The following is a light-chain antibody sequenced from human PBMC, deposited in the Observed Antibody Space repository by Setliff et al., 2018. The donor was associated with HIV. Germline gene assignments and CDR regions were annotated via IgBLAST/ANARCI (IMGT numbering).Light chain of an antibody. CDR3: SSYTSSSTLYV. CDR2: EVS. J-gene: IGLJ1*01. V-gene: IGLV2-14*01. CDR1: SSDVGGYNY. Sequence: QSALAQPASVSGSPGQSITISCTGTSSDVGGYNYVSWYQQHPGKAPKLMIYEVSNRPSGVSNRFSGSKSGNTASLTSSGLQAEDGADYYCSSYTSSSTLYVFGTGTKVTVL.